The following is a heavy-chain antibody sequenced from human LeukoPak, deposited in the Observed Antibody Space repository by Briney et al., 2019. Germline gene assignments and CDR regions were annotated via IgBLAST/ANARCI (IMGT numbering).Heavy chain of an antibody. Sequence: GGSLRLSCAASGFTFSSYAMSWVRQAPGKGLEWVSAISGSGGSTYYADSVKGRFTISRDNSKNTLYLQMNSLRAEDTVVYYCAKVSLPGVIPYYFDYWGQGTLVTVSS. CDR2: ISGSGGST. CDR3: AKVSLPGVIPYYFDY. V-gene: IGHV3-23*01. D-gene: IGHD3-10*01. J-gene: IGHJ4*02. CDR1: GFTFSSYA.